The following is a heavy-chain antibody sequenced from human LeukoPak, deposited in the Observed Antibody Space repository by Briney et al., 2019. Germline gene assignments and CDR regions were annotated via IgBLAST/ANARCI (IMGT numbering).Heavy chain of an antibody. CDR1: GGSISSHY. V-gene: IGHV4-59*11. D-gene: IGHD2-2*01. J-gene: IGHJ5*02. CDR3: ARVLGYCSSTSCPRGRFDP. Sequence: SENLSLTCTVSGGSISSHYWSWIRQPPGKGLEWIGYIYYSGSTNYNPSLKSRVTISVDTSKNQFSLKLSSVTAADTAVYYCARVLGYCSSTSCPRGRFDPWGQGTLVTVSS. CDR2: IYYSGST.